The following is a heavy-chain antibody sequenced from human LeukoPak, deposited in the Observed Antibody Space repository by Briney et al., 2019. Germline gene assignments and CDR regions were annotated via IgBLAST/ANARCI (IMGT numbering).Heavy chain of an antibody. CDR3: AGGRGWLVEY. J-gene: IGHJ4*02. CDR2: LNYDSTFI. V-gene: IGHV3-21*04. Sequence: GGSLRLSCAASGFTFDKYSMNWMRQAPGSGLEWVSSLNYDSTFIYYADSVRGRFTISRDNAKNSLFLQMNSLRVEDTAVYYCAGGRGWLVEYWGQGTLVTVSS. D-gene: IGHD6-19*01. CDR1: GFTFDKYS.